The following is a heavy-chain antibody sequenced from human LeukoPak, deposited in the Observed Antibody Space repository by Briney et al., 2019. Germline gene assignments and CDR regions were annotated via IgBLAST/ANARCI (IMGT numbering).Heavy chain of an antibody. CDR1: GGSISSYY. D-gene: IGHD2-15*01. J-gene: IGHJ5*02. Sequence: SETLSLTCTVSGGSISSYYWSWIRQPAGKGLEWIGRIYTSGSTNYNPSLKSRVTISVDKSKNQFSLKLSSVTAADTAVYYCAGEYCSGGSCFINWFDPWSQGTLVTVSS. CDR3: AGEYCSGGSCFINWFDP. V-gene: IGHV4-4*07. CDR2: IYTSGST.